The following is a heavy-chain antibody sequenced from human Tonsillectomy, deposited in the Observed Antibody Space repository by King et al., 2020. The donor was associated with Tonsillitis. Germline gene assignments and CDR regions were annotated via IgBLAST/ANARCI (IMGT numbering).Heavy chain of an antibody. V-gene: IGHV4-34*01. Sequence: VQLQQWGAGLLKPSETLSLTCAVYGGSFSDYYWSWIRQPPGKGLEWIGEINHSGSTNYNPSLKSRVTISVDTSKNQFSLKLNSVTAADTAVYSCASRLRYFDWSFDPWGQGTLVTVSS. D-gene: IGHD3-9*01. CDR2: INHSGST. CDR1: GGSFSDYY. J-gene: IGHJ5*02. CDR3: ASRLRYFDWSFDP.